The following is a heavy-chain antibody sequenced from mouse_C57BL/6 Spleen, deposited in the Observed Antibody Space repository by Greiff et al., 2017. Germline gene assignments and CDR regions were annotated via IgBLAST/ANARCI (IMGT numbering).Heavy chain of an antibody. CDR3: ARHYDYDAGRYFDY. V-gene: IGHV5-6*01. J-gene: IGHJ2*01. D-gene: IGHD2-4*01. CDR1: GFTFSSYG. Sequence: EVMLVESGGDLVKPGGSLKLSCAASGFTFSSYGMSWVRQTPDKRLEWVATISSGGSYTYYPDSVKGRFTISRDNAKNTLYLQMSSLTSEDTAMYYCARHYDYDAGRYFDYWGQGTTLTVSS. CDR2: ISSGGSYT.